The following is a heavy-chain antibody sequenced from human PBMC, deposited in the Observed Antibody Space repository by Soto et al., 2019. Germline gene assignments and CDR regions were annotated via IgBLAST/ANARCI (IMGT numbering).Heavy chain of an antibody. Sequence: QVQLVESGGGGVQPGRSLSLSCAASGFTFSSYGMHWVRQAPGKGLVWVAVIWYDGRNKYYADSVKGRFTISRDNSKSTLYLQMTSLRSEDTAVYYGARVNSPSRGWLGGLFDYWGQGTLVTFCS. J-gene: IGHJ4*02. V-gene: IGHV3-33*01. CDR3: ARVNSPSRGWLGGLFDY. D-gene: IGHD6-19*01. CDR1: GFTFSSYG. CDR2: IWYDGRNK.